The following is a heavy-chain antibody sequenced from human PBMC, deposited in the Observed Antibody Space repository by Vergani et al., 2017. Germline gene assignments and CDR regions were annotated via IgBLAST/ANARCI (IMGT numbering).Heavy chain of an antibody. CDR3: AKLSRYCTSTRCSNTHEAFDI. CDR2: ISGHDHRT. D-gene: IGHD2-2*01. Sequence: EVQLLESGGGSVQPGESLRLSCVASGFRFREHGMNWVRQAPGKGLEWVSGISGHDHRTLYADSVKGRFIISRDDSKNTLYLQMNSLRAEDTAVYYCAKLSRYCTSTRCSNTHEAFDIWGQGTMVTVSS. J-gene: IGHJ3*02. CDR1: GFRFREHG. V-gene: IGHV3-23*01.